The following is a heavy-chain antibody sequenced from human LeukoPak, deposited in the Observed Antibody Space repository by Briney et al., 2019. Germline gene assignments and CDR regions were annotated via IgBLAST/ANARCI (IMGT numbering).Heavy chain of an antibody. V-gene: IGHV3-23*01. CDR3: VRGYSNYGYAFDI. J-gene: IGHJ3*02. D-gene: IGHD4-11*01. CDR1: GFTLSSYG. Sequence: GGSLRLSCAASGFTLSSYGMKWVRQAPGQGLEWVSAISDSGDSTYYEDSVKGRFTISRDNSKNTLYLQINSLRAEDMAVYYCVRGYSNYGYAFDIWGQGTMVTVSS. CDR2: ISDSGDST.